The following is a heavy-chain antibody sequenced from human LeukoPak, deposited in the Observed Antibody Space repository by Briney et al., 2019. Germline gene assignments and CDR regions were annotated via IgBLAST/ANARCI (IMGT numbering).Heavy chain of an antibody. V-gene: IGHV1-2*02. D-gene: IGHD4-17*01. Sequence: ASVKVSCKASGYTFTGYYMHWVRQAPGQGLEWMGWSNPNSGGTNYAQKFQGRVTMTRDTSISTAYMELSRLRSDDTAVYYCARAQYDYGDYGGWFDPWGQGTLVTVSS. CDR2: SNPNSGGT. CDR1: GYTFTGYY. CDR3: ARAQYDYGDYGGWFDP. J-gene: IGHJ5*02.